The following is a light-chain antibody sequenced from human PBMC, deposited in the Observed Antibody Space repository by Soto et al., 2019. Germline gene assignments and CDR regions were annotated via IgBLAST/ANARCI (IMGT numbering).Light chain of an antibody. J-gene: IGLJ3*02. V-gene: IGLV2-14*01. CDR1: SSDVGGYNY. CDR3: SSYTSSSTLNWV. CDR2: DVS. Sequence: QSALTQPASVSGSPGQSINISCTGTSSDVGGYNYVSWYQQHPGKAPKLMIYDVSNRPSGVSNRFSGSKSGNTASLTISGLQAEDEADYYCSSYTSSSTLNWVFGGGTKLTVL.